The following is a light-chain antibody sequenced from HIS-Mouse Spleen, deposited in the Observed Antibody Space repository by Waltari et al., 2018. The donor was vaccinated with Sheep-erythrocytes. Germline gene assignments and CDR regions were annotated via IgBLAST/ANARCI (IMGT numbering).Light chain of an antibody. CDR1: NDISSC. V-gene: IGKV1-12*01. J-gene: IGKJ5*01. CDR2: AAS. CDR3: IQANSFPIT. Sequence: DIQMTPSPSFVSASVGQRVTITCPTNNDISSCLAWYQQKPGKAPKLLIYAASSLQSGVPSRFSGSGSGTDFTLTISSLQPEDFATYYCIQANSFPITFGQGTRLEIK.